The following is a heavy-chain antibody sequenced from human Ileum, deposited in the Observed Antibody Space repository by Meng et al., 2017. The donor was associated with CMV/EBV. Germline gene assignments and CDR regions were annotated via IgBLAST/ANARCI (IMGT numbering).Heavy chain of an antibody. D-gene: IGHD6-19*01. CDR1: GDSLSTGDYY. CDR2: IYYSGST. J-gene: IGHJ4*02. Sequence: QVRLQESGPGLVKPSQTLSLTCTFSGDSLSTGDYYWSWIRQPPGKGPEWIGYIYYSGSTLYNPSLKSPVTISLDKSKNQFSLRLRSVTAADTAVYFCAREGGGWYFDSWGQGTLVTVSS. V-gene: IGHV4-30-4*01. CDR3: AREGGGWYFDS.